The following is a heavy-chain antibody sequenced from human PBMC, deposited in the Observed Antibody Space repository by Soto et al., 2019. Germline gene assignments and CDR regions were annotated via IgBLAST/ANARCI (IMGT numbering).Heavy chain of an antibody. V-gene: IGHV4-59*01. D-gene: IGHD6-19*01. CDR3: ARSVAVPGAHIDY. Sequence: PSETLSLTCSVSGGSISGSYWSWIRQSPGKGLEWLGYVYYTGSTNYSPSPRSRVGISVDTSKNEFSLRLSSVTAADTAVYFCARSVAVPGAHIDYWGQGTQVTVSS. CDR1: GGSISGSY. CDR2: VYYTGST. J-gene: IGHJ4*02.